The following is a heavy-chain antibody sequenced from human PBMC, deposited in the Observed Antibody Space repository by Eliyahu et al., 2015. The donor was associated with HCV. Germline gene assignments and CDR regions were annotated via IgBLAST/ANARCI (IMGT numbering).Heavy chain of an antibody. CDR1: GFTFNNYG. V-gene: IGHV3-30*18. J-gene: IGHJ6*02. CDR2: ISYDGSNK. D-gene: IGHD2/OR15-2a*01. Sequence: QVQLVESGGGVVQPGKSLRLSCAASGFTFNNYGMLXVRQAPGKGLEWVTLISYDGSNKYYTDSVKGRFTISRDDSKNTLYLQMNSLRAEDTAVYYCAKDHQNIVYDTEYYYYAMDVWGQGTTVTVSS. CDR3: AKDHQNIVYDTEYYYYAMDV.